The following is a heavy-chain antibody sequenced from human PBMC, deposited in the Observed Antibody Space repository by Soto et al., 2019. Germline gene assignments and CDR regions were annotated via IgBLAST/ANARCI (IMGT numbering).Heavy chain of an antibody. J-gene: IGHJ4*02. V-gene: IGHV3-74*01. D-gene: IGHD3-3*01. CDR1: GFTFSSYW. CDR3: ARGIFGVVITTYFDY. Sequence: VGSLRLSCAASGFTFSSYWMHWVRQAPGKGLVWVSRINSDGSSTSYADSVKGRFTISRDNAKNTLYLQMNSLRAEDTAVYYCARGIFGVVITTYFDYWGQGTLVTVSS. CDR2: INSDGSST.